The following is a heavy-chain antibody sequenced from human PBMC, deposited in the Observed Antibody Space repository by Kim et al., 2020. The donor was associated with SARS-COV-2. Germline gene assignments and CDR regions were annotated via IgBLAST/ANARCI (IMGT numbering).Heavy chain of an antibody. J-gene: IGHJ4*02. CDR2: INNSGST. Sequence: SETLSLTCAVYGGSFSGYYWSWIRQPPGKGLEWIGEINNSGSTNYNPSLKSRVTISVDTSKNQYSLKQSSVTAADTAVYYCARDRAKRLLKWLSPKPNPGYVDYWGQGTLVTVSS. V-gene: IGHV4-34*01. D-gene: IGHD3-3*01. CDR3: ARDRAKRLLKWLSPKPNPGYVDY. CDR1: GGSFSGYY.